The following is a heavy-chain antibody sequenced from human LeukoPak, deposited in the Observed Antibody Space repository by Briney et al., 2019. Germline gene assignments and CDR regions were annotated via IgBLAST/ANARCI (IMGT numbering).Heavy chain of an antibody. J-gene: IGHJ5*02. Sequence: PSETLSLTCAVSGGSISSSNWWSWVRQPPGKGLEWIGEIYHSGSTNCNPSLKSRVTISVDKSKNQFSLKLSSVTAADTAVYYCARARPSYYYDSSGYGPYNWFDPWGQGTLVTVSS. CDR1: GGSISSSNW. CDR2: IYHSGST. CDR3: ARARPSYYYDSSGYGPYNWFDP. V-gene: IGHV4-4*02. D-gene: IGHD3-22*01.